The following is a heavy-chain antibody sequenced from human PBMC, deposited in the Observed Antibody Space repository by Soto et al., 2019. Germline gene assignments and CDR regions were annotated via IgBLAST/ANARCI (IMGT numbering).Heavy chain of an antibody. D-gene: IGHD3-3*01. CDR1: VFSFRDYA. CDR3: AKDSGLPVFGGLIHALDF. CDR2: ISGSLDSA. Sequence: PGWSLRLSCASSVFSFRDYAMSWVRQAPGKGLEWVSTISGSLDSAFYADSVKGRFTISRDTSNNTLYLQMNSLGAEDTAVYFCAKDSGLPVFGGLIHALDFWGQGTLVTVSS. J-gene: IGHJ3*01. V-gene: IGHV3-23*01.